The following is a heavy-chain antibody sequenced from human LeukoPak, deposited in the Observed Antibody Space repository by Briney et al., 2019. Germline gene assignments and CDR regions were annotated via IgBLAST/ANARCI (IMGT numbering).Heavy chain of an antibody. D-gene: IGHD3-22*01. CDR3: ARNDSSGYFDY. V-gene: IGHV4-38-2*01. CDR2: IYYSGST. CDR1: GYSISSGYY. J-gene: IGHJ4*02. Sequence: PSETLSLTCAVSGYSISSGYYWGWIRQPPGKRPEWIGSIYYSGSTHYNPSLKSRVTISVDTSKNQFSLRLSSVTAADTAVYYCARNDSSGYFDYWGQGTLVTVSS.